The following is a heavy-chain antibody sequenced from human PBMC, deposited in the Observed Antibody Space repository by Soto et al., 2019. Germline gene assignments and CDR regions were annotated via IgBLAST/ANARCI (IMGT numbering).Heavy chain of an antibody. V-gene: IGHV1-2*04. CDR2: INPNSGGT. CDR3: ARDGTNCDFWSGYYRYYGMDV. CDR1: GYPFPRHY. J-gene: IGHJ6*02. Sequence: ASVKVSCKASGYPFPRHYMHWVRQAPGQGLEGMGWINPNSGGTNYAQKFQGWVTMTRDTSISTAYMGLSRLGSDDTAVYYCARDGTNCDFWSGYYRYYGMDVWGQGTTVTVSS. D-gene: IGHD3-3*01.